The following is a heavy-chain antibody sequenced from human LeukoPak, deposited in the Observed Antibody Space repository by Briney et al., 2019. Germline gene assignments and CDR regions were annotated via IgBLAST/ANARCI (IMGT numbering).Heavy chain of an antibody. CDR1: GGSISSYY. Sequence: ASETLSLTCTVSGGSISSYYWSWIRQPPGKGLEWIGYIYYSGSTNYNPSLKSRVTISVDTSKNQFSLKLSSVTAADTAVYYCARAGDIVVAPDAFDIWGQATMVTVSS. D-gene: IGHD2-2*01. CDR3: ARAGDIVVAPDAFDI. CDR2: IYYSGST. J-gene: IGHJ3*02. V-gene: IGHV4-59*01.